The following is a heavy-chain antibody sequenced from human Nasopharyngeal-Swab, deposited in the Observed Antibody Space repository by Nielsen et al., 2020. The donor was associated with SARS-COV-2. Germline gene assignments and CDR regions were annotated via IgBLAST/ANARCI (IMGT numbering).Heavy chain of an antibody. J-gene: IGHJ6*02. D-gene: IGHD2-2*01. CDR3: ARDQDVVVPAAIDYYYYGMDV. Sequence: RQAPGKGLEWVSYISSSGSTIYYADSVKGRFTISRDNAKNSLYLQMNSLRAEDTAVYYCARDQDVVVPAAIDYYYYGMDVRGQGTTVTVSS. CDR2: ISSSGSTI. V-gene: IGHV3-11*04.